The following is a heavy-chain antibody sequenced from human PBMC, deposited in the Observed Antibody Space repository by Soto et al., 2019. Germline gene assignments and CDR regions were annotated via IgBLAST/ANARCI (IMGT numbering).Heavy chain of an antibody. V-gene: IGHV3-21*01. CDR1: GFTFSSYS. CDR3: ARDDSGYDSPYYYGMDV. Sequence: EVQLVESWGGLVKPGGSLRLSCAASGFTFSSYSMNWVRQAPGKGLEWVSSISSSSSYIYYADSVKGRFTISRDNAKNSLYLQMNSLRAEDTAVYYCARDDSGYDSPYYYGMDVWGQGTTVTVSS. CDR2: ISSSSSYI. D-gene: IGHD5-12*01. J-gene: IGHJ6*02.